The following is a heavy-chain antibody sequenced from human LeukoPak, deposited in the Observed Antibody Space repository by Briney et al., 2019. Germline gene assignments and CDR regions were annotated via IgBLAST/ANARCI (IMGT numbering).Heavy chain of an antibody. V-gene: IGHV3-21*01. CDR1: GFTFSSYS. CDR2: ISSSSRHI. J-gene: IGHJ5*02. D-gene: IGHD3-16*01. Sequence: GGSLRLSCAASGFTFSSYSMNWVRQAPGKGLEWVSSISSSSRHIYYADSVKGRFTISRDNAKNSLYLQMNSLRVEDTAVYYCARGVGLGGWFDPWGQGTLVTVSS. CDR3: ARGVGLGGWFDP.